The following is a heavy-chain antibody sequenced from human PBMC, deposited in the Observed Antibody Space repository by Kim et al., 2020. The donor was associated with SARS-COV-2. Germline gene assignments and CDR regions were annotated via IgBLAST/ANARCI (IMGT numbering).Heavy chain of an antibody. Sequence: GGSLRLSCAASGFTFSDYHMSWIRQAPGKGLEWVSYISSSGSTIYYADSVKGRFTISRDNAKNSVHLQMNSLRAEDTAVYYCARGRWLQLTGPDYWGQGTLVTVSS. V-gene: IGHV3-11*04. CDR3: ARGRWLQLTGPDY. CDR2: ISSSGSTI. J-gene: IGHJ4*02. CDR1: GFTFSDYH. D-gene: IGHD5-12*01.